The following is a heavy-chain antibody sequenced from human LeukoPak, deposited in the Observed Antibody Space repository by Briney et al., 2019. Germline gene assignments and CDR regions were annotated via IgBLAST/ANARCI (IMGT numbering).Heavy chain of an antibody. CDR2: ISGSGGST. CDR3: AKVESWSSSGGDFDY. CDR1: GFTFSSYA. Sequence: GGSLRLSCAASGFTFSSYAMSWVRQAPGKGLEWVSAISGSGGSTYYADSVKGRFTIPRDNSKNTLYLQMNSLRAEDTAVYYCAKVESWSSSGGDFDYWGQGTLVTVSS. J-gene: IGHJ4*02. D-gene: IGHD6-6*01. V-gene: IGHV3-23*01.